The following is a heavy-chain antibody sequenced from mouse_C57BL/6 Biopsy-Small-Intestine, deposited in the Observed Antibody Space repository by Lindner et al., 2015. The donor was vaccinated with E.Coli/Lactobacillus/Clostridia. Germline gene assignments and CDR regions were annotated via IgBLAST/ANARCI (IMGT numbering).Heavy chain of an antibody. V-gene: IGHV1-36*01. D-gene: IGHD2-5*01. CDR3: AWGSNYSYAMDY. CDR2: VYPYNGGT. Sequence: VQLQESGPELVKPGASVKISCKASGYSFTDYYMHWVKQSHGKSLEWIGLVYPYNGGTSYNQKFKGKATLTVDTSSSTAYMELNSLTSEDSAVYYCAWGSNYSYAMDYWGQGTSVTVSS. CDR1: GYSFTDYY. J-gene: IGHJ4*01.